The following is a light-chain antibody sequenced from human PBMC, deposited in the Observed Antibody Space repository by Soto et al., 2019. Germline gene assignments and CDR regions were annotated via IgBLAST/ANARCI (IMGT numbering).Light chain of an antibody. Sequence: EIVLTQSPGTLSLSPGERATLSCRASQTVSSSLAWYQQKPGQAPRLLISGASSRAADIPDRFSGSGSGTDFTLTINRLEPEDFAVYYCQQYGGSPRTFGQGTKLEIK. CDR2: GAS. CDR1: QTVSSS. CDR3: QQYGGSPRT. J-gene: IGKJ1*01. V-gene: IGKV3-20*01.